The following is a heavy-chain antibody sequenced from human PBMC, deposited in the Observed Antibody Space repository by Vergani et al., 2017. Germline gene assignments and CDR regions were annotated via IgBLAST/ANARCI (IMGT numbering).Heavy chain of an antibody. Sequence: QVQLVESGGGVVQPGRSLRLSCAASGFTFSSYGMHWVRQAPGKGLEWVAVIWYDGSKKYYADSVKGRFTISRDNSKNTLYLQMNSLRAEDTAVYYCARGSSSLDYWGQGTLVTVSS. CDR1: GFTFSSYG. D-gene: IGHD6-13*01. V-gene: IGHV3-33*01. CDR2: IWYDGSKK. J-gene: IGHJ4*02. CDR3: ARGSSSLDY.